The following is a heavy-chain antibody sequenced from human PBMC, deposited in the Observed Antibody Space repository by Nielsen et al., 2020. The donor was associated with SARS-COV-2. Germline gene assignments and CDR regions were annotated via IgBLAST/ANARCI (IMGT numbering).Heavy chain of an antibody. CDR1: SGSVSTGSHY. Sequence: SETLSLTCTVSSGSVSTGSHYWSWIRQPPGKGLEWIGYIFYRGNTNYNPSLKSRVTISVDTSKNQFSLKVNSVTAADTAVYYCVRIDMATISVDYWGRGTLVTVSS. CDR3: VRIDMATISVDY. V-gene: IGHV4-61*01. J-gene: IGHJ4*02. D-gene: IGHD5-24*01. CDR2: IFYRGNT.